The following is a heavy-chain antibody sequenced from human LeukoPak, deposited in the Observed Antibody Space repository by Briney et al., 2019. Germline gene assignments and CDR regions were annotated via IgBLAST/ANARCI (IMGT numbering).Heavy chain of an antibody. V-gene: IGHV4-30-2*01. CDR2: IYHSGST. CDR3: ARSSAAAGADP. CDR1: GGSISSSGYS. J-gene: IGHJ5*02. D-gene: IGHD6-13*01. Sequence: SQTLSLTCDVSGGSISSSGYSWSWIRQPPGKGLEWIGYIYHSGSTYYNPSLKSRVTISVDRSKNHFSLKLTSVTAADTAVYYRARSSAAAGADPWGQGTLVTVSS.